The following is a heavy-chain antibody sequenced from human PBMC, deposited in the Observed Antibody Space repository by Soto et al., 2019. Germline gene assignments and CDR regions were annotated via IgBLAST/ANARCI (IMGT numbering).Heavy chain of an antibody. CDR2: TYYRSKWYN. CDR3: ARDRRFLEWFHPVYFDY. V-gene: IGHV6-1*01. Sequence: SQTLSLTCAISGDSVSSNSAAWNWIRQSPSRGLEWLGRTYYRSKWYNDYAVSVKSRITINPDTSKNQFSLQLSSVTPEDTAVYYCARDRRFLEWFHPVYFDYWGQGTLVTVSS. J-gene: IGHJ4*02. CDR1: GDSVSSNSAA. D-gene: IGHD3-3*01.